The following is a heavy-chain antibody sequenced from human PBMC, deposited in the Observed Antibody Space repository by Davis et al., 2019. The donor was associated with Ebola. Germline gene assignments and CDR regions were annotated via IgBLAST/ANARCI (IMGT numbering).Heavy chain of an antibody. Sequence: SVKVSCKASGGTFSSYAISWVRPAPGQGLEWMGRIIPILGIANYAQKFQGRVTITADKSTSTAYMELSSLRSEDTAVYYCARSVLLWFGDRGNYFDYWGQGTLVTVSS. D-gene: IGHD3-10*01. CDR2: IIPILGIA. CDR3: ARSVLLWFGDRGNYFDY. J-gene: IGHJ4*02. CDR1: GGTFSSYA. V-gene: IGHV1-69*04.